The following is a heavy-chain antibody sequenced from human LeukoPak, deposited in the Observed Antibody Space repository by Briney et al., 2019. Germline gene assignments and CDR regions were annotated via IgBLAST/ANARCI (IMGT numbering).Heavy chain of an antibody. V-gene: IGHV1-18*01. CDR2: ISAYNGNT. Sequence: ASVKVSCKASGYTFTSYGISWVRQAPGQGLEWMGWISAYNGNTNYAQKLQGRVTMTTDTSTSTAYMELSSLRSEDTAVYYCARDPQRDYVWGSYRSNWFDPWGQGTLVTVSS. CDR1: GYTFTSYG. CDR3: ARDPQRDYVWGSYRSNWFDP. J-gene: IGHJ5*02. D-gene: IGHD3-16*02.